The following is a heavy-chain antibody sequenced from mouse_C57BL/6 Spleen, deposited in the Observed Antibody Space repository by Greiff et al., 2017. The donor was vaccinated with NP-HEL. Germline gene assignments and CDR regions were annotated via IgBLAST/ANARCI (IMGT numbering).Heavy chain of an antibody. V-gene: IGHV5-17*01. CDR2: ISSGSSTI. CDR1: GFTFSDYG. J-gene: IGHJ3*01. CDR3: ARPWCNYLSFAY. D-gene: IGHD2-1*01. Sequence: EVMLVESGGGLVKPGGSLKLSCAASGFTFSDYGMHWVRQAPEKGLEWVAYISSGSSTIYYADTVKGRFTISRDNAKNTLFLQMTSLRSEDTAMYYCARPWCNYLSFAYWGKGTLVTVSA.